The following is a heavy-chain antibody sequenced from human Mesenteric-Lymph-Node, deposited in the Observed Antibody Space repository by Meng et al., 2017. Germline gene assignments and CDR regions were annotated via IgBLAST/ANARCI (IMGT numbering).Heavy chain of an antibody. CDR2: IYHGVNI. D-gene: IGHD3-10*01. Sequence: QVHLPESGSGLGRPSQTLSLTCAVSGGSITSGDYSWTWIRQPPGKGLEWIGYIYHGVNIYYTPSLRSRVTISVDKSRNQFSLKLTSVSAADTAVYYCVRDTRRGGGWFDPWGQGTLVTVSS. V-gene: IGHV4-30-2*01. CDR3: VRDTRRGGGWFDP. CDR1: GGSITSGDYS. J-gene: IGHJ5*02.